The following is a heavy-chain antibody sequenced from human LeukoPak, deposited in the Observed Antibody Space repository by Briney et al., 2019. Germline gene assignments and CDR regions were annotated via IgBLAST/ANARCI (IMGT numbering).Heavy chain of an antibody. J-gene: IGHJ4*02. V-gene: IGHV4-59*01. Sequence: SQTLSLTCTVSSDSLSGIYSSWIRHPPGKGLEWIGYIYYSGSTNYNRSLKGRVTMSVDTSKNQFSLKLTSVTAADTAVYYCARDRFGRTTHFDYWGQGTLVTVSS. D-gene: IGHD3-10*01. CDR1: SDSLSGIY. CDR2: IYYSGST. CDR3: ARDRFGRTTHFDY.